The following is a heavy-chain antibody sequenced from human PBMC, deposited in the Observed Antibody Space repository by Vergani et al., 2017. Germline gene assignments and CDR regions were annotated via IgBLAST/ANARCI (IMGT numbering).Heavy chain of an antibody. CDR1: GFTFNHYA. CDR3: AKANPRNSGYDYLYFYHAMDV. D-gene: IGHD5-12*01. CDR2: TSGSGGST. Sequence: EVQLLESGGDLVQPGGSLRLSCAASGFTFNHYAMNWVRQAPGKGLEWVTGTSGSGGSTYYAGSVKGRFTISRDSSKNTLYLQMNSPSAGDTAVYYCAKANPRNSGYDYLYFYHAMDVWGQGTTVTVSS. J-gene: IGHJ6*02. V-gene: IGHV3-23*01.